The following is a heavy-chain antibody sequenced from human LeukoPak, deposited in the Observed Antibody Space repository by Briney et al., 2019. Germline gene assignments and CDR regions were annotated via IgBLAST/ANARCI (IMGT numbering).Heavy chain of an antibody. Sequence: GGSLRLSCAASGFTFSNAWMSWVRQAPGKGLEWVGRIKSKTDGGTTDYAAPVKGRFTISRDDSKNTLYLLMNSLKTEDTAVYYCTTDHLDCSSTSCYVDYYYYYMDVWGKGTTVTVSS. CDR2: IKSKTDGGTT. V-gene: IGHV3-15*01. CDR1: GFTFSNAW. CDR3: TTDHLDCSSTSCYVDYYYYYMDV. D-gene: IGHD2-2*01. J-gene: IGHJ6*03.